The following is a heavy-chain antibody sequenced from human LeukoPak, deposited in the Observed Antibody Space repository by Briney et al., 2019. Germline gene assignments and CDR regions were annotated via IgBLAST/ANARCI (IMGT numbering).Heavy chain of an antibody. J-gene: IGHJ6*02. CDR2: IIPILGIA. CDR1: GGTFSSYA. CDR3: ASFVSRYYYYYGMDV. Sequence: SVKVSCKASGGTFSSYAISWVRQAPGQGLEWMGRIIPILGIANYAQKFQGRVTITADKSTSTAYMELSSLRSEDTAVYYCASFVSRYYYYYGMDVWGQGTTVTVSS. D-gene: IGHD6-6*01. V-gene: IGHV1-69*04.